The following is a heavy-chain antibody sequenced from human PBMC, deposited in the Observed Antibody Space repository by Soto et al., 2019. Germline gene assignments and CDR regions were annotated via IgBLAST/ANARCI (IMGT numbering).Heavy chain of an antibody. Sequence: GESLKISCGTSGYNFISFWIAWVRQMPGKGLEWMGLIYPGDSDTTYSPAFQGQVTISVDRSTKTAYLQWSGLKASDTDMYYCARQAYYGSGTYYSDSWGQGPLVTVSS. V-gene: IGHV5-51*01. CDR2: IYPGDSDT. J-gene: IGHJ4*02. CDR3: ARQAYYGSGTYYSDS. CDR1: GYNFISFW. D-gene: IGHD3-10*01.